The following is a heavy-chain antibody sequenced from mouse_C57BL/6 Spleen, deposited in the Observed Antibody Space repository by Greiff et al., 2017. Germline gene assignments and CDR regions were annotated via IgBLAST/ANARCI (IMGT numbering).Heavy chain of an antibody. J-gene: IGHJ4*01. CDR2: IYSGDGDT. Sequence: QVQLQQSGAELVKPGASVKISCKASGYAFSSYWMNWVKQRPGKGLEWIGQIYSGDGDTNYNGKFKGKATLTADKSSSTAYMQLSSLTSEDSAVYFCASITTVQGDYAMDYWGQGTSVTVSS. CDR1: GYAFSSYW. CDR3: ASITTVQGDYAMDY. V-gene: IGHV1-80*01. D-gene: IGHD1-1*01.